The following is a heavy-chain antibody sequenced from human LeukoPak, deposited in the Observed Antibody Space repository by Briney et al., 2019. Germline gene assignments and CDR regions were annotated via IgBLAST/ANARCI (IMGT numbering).Heavy chain of an antibody. CDR1: GFIFSSNG. CDR3: ARGGEMYDY. J-gene: IGHJ4*02. Sequence: GGSLRLSCAASGFIFSSNGMSWVRQAPGKGLEWVAVISYDGSNKYYADSVKGRFTISRDNSKNTLYLQMNSLRAEDTAVYYCARGGEMYDYWGQGTLVTVSS. CDR2: ISYDGSNK. V-gene: IGHV3-30*03. D-gene: IGHD3-10*01.